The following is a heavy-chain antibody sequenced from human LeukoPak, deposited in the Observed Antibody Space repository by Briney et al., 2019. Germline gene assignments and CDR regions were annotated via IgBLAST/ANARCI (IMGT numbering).Heavy chain of an antibody. V-gene: IGHV1-69*13. D-gene: IGHD2-21*02. CDR2: IIPIFGTA. J-gene: IGHJ4*02. Sequence: GASVKVSCKASGGTFSSYAISWARQAPGQGLEWMGGIIPIFGTANYAQKFQGRVTITADESTSTAYMELSSLRSEDTAVYYCARAYCGGDCYRGSYYFDYWGQGTLVTVSS. CDR3: ARAYCGGDCYRGSYYFDY. CDR1: GGTFSSYA.